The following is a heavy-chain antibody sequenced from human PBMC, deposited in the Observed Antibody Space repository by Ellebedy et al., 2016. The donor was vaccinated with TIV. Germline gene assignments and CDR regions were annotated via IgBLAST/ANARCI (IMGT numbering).Heavy chain of an antibody. J-gene: IGHJ3*02. V-gene: IGHV3-23*01. CDR2: ISGSGGRT. CDR3: AKDMSAYDQNDAFDI. CDR1: GFTFSSYA. D-gene: IGHD3-3*01. Sequence: PGGSLRLSCAASGFTFSSYAMSWVRQAPGKGLEWVSTISGSGGRTYYADSVKGRFTISRDNPKNTLYLQMNSLRAEDTAVYYCAKDMSAYDQNDAFDIWGQGTMVTVSS.